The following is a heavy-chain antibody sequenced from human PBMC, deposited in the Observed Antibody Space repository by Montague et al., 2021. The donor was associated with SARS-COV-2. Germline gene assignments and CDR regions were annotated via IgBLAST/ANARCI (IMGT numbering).Heavy chain of an antibody. CDR3: ARHHPVGGVRP. J-gene: IGHJ5*02. V-gene: IGHV4-59*08. D-gene: IGHD2-8*02. CDR1: GGAIRRDY. Sequence: SETRARTGTGAGGAIRRDYGSGIRQPPGKGREWMGESDYSGSTNYNPALKSRVTITVDTSKNQFALKLSSVTAADTAVYYCARHHPVGGVRPWGQGTLVTVSS. CDR2: SDYSGST.